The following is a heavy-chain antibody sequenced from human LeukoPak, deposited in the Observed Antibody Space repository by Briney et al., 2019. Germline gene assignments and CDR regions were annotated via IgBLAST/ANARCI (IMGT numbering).Heavy chain of an antibody. CDR3: ASEYYDFWSGSPDAFDI. CDR1: GFTVSSNH. Sequence: GGSLRLSCAASGFTVSSNHMSWVRQAPGKGLEWVSVIYSGGSTYYADSVKGRSTISRDNSKNTLYLQMNSLRAEDTAVYYCASEYYDFWSGSPDAFDIWGQGTMVTVSS. D-gene: IGHD3-3*01. CDR2: IYSGGST. J-gene: IGHJ3*02. V-gene: IGHV3-66*02.